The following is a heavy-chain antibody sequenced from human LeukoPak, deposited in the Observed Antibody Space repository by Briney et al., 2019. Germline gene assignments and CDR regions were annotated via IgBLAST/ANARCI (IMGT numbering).Heavy chain of an antibody. CDR1: GGSISSYY. D-gene: IGHD3-22*01. J-gene: IGHJ4*02. CDR3: AGEGDDSSGWVDY. V-gene: IGHV4-59*01. CDR2: IYYSGST. Sequence: SETLSLTCTVSGGSISSYYWSWIRQPPGKGLEWIGYIYYSGSTNYNPSLKSRVTISVDTSKNQFSLKLSSVTAADTAVYYCAGEGDDSSGWVDYWGQGTLVTVSS.